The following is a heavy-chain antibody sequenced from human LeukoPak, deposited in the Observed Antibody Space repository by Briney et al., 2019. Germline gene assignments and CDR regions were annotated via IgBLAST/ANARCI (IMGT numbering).Heavy chain of an antibody. J-gene: IGHJ4*02. CDR3: SLRHPISFHFDY. D-gene: IGHD3-16*01. CDR2: INLGGST. V-gene: IGHV4-34*01. Sequence: SQTLSLTCAVSGGSSTVYSWSCIRPSPWRGLEYIVEINLGGSTTFNTSPTSRVTISVDTPKNHFSLKVSAVCAADTALYYCSLRHPISFHFDYWGQGNLVTVSS. CDR1: GGSSTVYS.